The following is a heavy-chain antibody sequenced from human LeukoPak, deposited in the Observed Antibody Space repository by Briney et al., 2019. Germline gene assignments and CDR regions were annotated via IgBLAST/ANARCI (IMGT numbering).Heavy chain of an antibody. J-gene: IGHJ4*02. V-gene: IGHV3-7*01. Sequence: GGSLRLSCTASGFTFSTSWMSWVRQSPGKGLEWVANIKQDGSGKSYVDSVKGRFTLSRDNAKNTLYLQMNSLRAEDTAVYYCWVPATAGEADYWGQGTLVTVSS. D-gene: IGHD2-2*01. CDR3: WVPATAGEADY. CDR1: GFTFSTSW. CDR2: IKQDGSGK.